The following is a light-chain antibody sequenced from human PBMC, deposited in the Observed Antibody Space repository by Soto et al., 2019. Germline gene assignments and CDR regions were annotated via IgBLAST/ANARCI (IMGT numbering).Light chain of an antibody. Sequence: QSVLTQPASVSGSPGQSITISCTGTSNDIGANDYVSWYQHHPGQAPKILIYEAANRPSGVSHRFSGSKSGNTASLTISGLHAEDDADYFCTSYTSTSTLVFGGGTKLTVL. CDR3: TSYTSTSTLV. V-gene: IGLV2-14*01. CDR1: SNDIGANDY. CDR2: EAA. J-gene: IGLJ2*01.